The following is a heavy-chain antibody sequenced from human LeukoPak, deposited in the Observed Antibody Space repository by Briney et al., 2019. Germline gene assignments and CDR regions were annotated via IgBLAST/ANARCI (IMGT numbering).Heavy chain of an antibody. CDR2: ISSSGSPI. CDR3: AGDLGPMIVIDH. J-gene: IGHJ4*02. V-gene: IGHV3-48*01. Sequence: GGSLRLSCAASGFTFSTYSMNWVRQAPGKGLEWVSYISSSGSPIYYSDSVKGRFTISRDNAKKSLYLQMNSLRADDTAVYYCAGDLGPMIVIDHWGQGTLVTVSS. CDR1: GFTFSTYS. D-gene: IGHD3-22*01.